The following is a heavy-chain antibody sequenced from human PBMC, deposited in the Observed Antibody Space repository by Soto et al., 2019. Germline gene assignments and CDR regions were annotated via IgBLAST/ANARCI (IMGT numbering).Heavy chain of an antibody. J-gene: IGHJ4*02. CDR2: ISWDGGST. CDR1: GFTFDDYA. D-gene: IGHD5-12*01. V-gene: IGHV3-43D*04. CDR3: GKPRSGYDHYYFDY. Sequence: PGGSLRLSCAASGFTFDDYAMHWVRQAPGKGLEWVSLISWDGGSTYYADSVKGRFTISRDNSKNSLYLQMNSLRAEDTALYYFGKPRSGYDHYYFDYWGQGALVTVSS.